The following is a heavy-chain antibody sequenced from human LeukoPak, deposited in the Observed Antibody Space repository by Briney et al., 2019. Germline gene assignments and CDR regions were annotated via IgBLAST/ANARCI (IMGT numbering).Heavy chain of an antibody. CDR2: INCNSGGT. Sequence: ASEKVSCKASGYTFTGYYIHWVRQAPGQGLEWMGWINCNSGGTNYAQKFQGWVTMTRDTSITTAYMELSRLRSDDTAVYYCVRDSSTVSTPYFDYWGQGSPVSVSS. V-gene: IGHV1-2*04. CDR3: VRDSSTVSTPYFDY. CDR1: GYTFTGYY. J-gene: IGHJ4*02. D-gene: IGHD4-17*01.